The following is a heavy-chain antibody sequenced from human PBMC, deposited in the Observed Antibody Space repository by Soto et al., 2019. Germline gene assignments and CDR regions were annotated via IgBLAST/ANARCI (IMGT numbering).Heavy chain of an antibody. V-gene: IGHV4-39*01. J-gene: IGHJ5*02. D-gene: IGHD6-6*01. CDR2: IYYSGST. Sequence: QLQLQESGPGLVKPSETLSLTCTVSGGSISSSSYHWGWIRQPPGKGLEWIGSIYYSGSTYYNPSLKSRVTISVDTSKNQFSLKLSSVTAADTAVYYCARYSTSSGWFDPWGQGTLVTVSS. CDR1: GGSISSSSYH. CDR3: ARYSTSSGWFDP.